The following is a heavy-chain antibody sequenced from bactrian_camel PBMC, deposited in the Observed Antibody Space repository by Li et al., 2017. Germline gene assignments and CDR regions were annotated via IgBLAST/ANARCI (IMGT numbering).Heavy chain of an antibody. CDR2: ISSDGGA. D-gene: IGHD2*01. J-gene: IGHJ4*01. CDR1: VFTFEDSD. Sequence: QVQLVESGGGSVQAGGSLTLSCTASVFTFEDSDVGWYRQVPDFECEWISTISSDGGATYADSVKGRFTISQDNAKNILYLQMNSLKPEDAAMYYCAADGGRWKHPSGSCLVAHEYDYWGQGTQVTVS. CDR3: AADGGRWKHPSGSCLVAHEYDY. V-gene: IGHV3S63*01.